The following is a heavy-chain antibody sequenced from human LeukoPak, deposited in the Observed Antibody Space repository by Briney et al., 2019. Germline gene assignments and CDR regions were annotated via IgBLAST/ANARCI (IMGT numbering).Heavy chain of an antibody. D-gene: IGHD1-1*01. J-gene: IGHJ6*02. CDR1: GFTFSNYG. CDR2: ISYDGSNT. V-gene: IGHV3-30*18. CDR3: AKDGYVMDV. Sequence: GRSLRLSCAASGFTFSNYGMHWVRQAPGKGLEWVTVISYDGSNTYYADSVKGRFTISRDNSKNTLYLQMNSLRAEDTAVYYCAKDGYVMDVWGQGTTVTVSS.